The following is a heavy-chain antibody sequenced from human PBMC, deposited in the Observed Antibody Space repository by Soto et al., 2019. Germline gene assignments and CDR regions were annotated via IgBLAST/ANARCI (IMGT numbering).Heavy chain of an antibody. CDR2: IHHSGSI. V-gene: IGHV4-30-4*08. CDR3: AREDDGGDSLDV. J-gene: IGHJ6*02. CDR1: GGSISSDYYH. Sequence: SETLSLTCTVSGGSISSDYYHWTWIRQSPGKGVEWIGYIHHSGSILYNPSLKSRVTISVDTSKNQFSLHLSSVTAADTAVYFCAREDDGGDSLDVWGQGTTVTVSS. D-gene: IGHD2-21*02.